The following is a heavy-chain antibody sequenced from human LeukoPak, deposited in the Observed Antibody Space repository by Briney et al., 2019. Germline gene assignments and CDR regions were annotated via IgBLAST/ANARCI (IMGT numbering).Heavy chain of an antibody. J-gene: IGHJ4*02. D-gene: IGHD6-13*01. CDR2: ISGSGTTI. V-gene: IGHV3-48*03. CDR3: ARVGSSSWYWGYVDY. CDR1: GFTFNNYE. Sequence: QPGGSLRLSCAASGFTFNNYEMNWVRQAPGKGLEWVSYISGSGTTIYYADSVKGRFTISRDNAKNSLYLQMNSLRAEDTAVYYCARVGSSSWYWGYVDYWGQGTLVTVSS.